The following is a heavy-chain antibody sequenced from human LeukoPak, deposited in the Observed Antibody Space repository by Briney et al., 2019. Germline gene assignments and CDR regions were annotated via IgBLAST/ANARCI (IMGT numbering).Heavy chain of an antibody. Sequence: SETLSLTCTVSGGSITGHFWSWIRQPPGKGLEWIGYIYHSGITNYNPSLKSRVTISVDTSKNQFSLKLSSVTAADTAVYYCARDRGGLFDYWGQGTLVTVSS. D-gene: IGHD3-10*01. CDR3: ARDRGGLFDY. CDR1: GGSITGHF. CDR2: IYHSGIT. J-gene: IGHJ4*02. V-gene: IGHV4-59*11.